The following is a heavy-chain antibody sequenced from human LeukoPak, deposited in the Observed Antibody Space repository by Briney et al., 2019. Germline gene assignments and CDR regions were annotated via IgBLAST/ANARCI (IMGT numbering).Heavy chain of an antibody. J-gene: IGHJ6*02. CDR3: ARARFCSSTSCYYYGMDV. CDR2: IYSGGST. D-gene: IGHD2-2*01. V-gene: IGHV3-66*01. CDR1: GFTVRNNY. Sequence: GGSLRLSCAASGFTVRNNYKSWVRQAPGEGLEWGSVIYSGGSTYYADSVKGRFTISRDNSKNTLYLQMNSLRAEDTAVYYCARARFCSSTSCYYYGMDVWGQGTTVTVSS.